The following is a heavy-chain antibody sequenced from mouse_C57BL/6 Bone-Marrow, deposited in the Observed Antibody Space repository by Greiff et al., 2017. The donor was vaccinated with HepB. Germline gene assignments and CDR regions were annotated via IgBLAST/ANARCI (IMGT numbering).Heavy chain of an antibody. J-gene: IGHJ3*01. CDR2: IDPETGGT. D-gene: IGHD1-2*01. Sequence: QVQLQQSGAELVRPGASVTLSCKASGYTFTDYEMHWVKQTPVHGLEWIGAIDPETGGTAYNQKFKGKAILTADKSSSTAYMELRSLTSEDSAVYYCTRWEYGGEVWFAYWGQGTLVTVSA. V-gene: IGHV1-15*01. CDR3: TRWEYGGEVWFAY. CDR1: GYTFTDYE.